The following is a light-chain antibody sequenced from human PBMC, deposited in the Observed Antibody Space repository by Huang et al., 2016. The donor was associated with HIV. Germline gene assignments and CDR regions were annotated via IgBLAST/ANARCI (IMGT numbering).Light chain of an antibody. V-gene: IGKV1-NL1*01. J-gene: IGKJ2*01. CDR1: QPISNS. Sequence: DIQMTQSPSSLSASIGDRVTITCRASQPISNSLACYQQKQGKAPTLLLYAASRLKSVVPSRFSGSGSGTTYTLTISSLRPEDFATYYCQQYFTTPPWTFGQGTKLEIK. CDR2: AAS. CDR3: QQYFTTPPWT.